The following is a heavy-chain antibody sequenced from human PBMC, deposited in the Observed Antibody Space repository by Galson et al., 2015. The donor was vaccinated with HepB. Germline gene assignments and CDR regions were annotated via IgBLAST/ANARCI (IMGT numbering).Heavy chain of an antibody. Sequence: SLRLSCAASGFVFSAYSMTWDRQAPGKGLEWVSYIYRNGLTIYYADSVKGRFTISRDNAKNSLYLQMNSLRAEDTAVYYCARDSGITGADDYWGQGTLVTVSS. J-gene: IGHJ4*02. CDR1: GFVFSAYS. CDR2: IYRNGLTI. V-gene: IGHV3-48*01. D-gene: IGHD1-14*01. CDR3: ARDSGITGADDY.